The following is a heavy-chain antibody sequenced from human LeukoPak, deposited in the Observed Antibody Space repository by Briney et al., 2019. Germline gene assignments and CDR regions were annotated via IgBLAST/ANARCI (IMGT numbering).Heavy chain of an antibody. J-gene: IGHJ4*02. CDR2: ISAYNGNT. CDR3: ARDDFDCSGNTCYPDNY. D-gene: IGHD2-15*01. V-gene: IGHV1-18*01. CDR1: GYTFTRYG. Sequence: ASVMVSCKASGYTFTRYGITWGRQAPGQGLERMGWISAYNGNTKYEQNFQGRVTMTTDTSTDTAYMELRNLGSDDTAFYYCARDDFDCSGNTCYPDNYWGQGTLVAVSS.